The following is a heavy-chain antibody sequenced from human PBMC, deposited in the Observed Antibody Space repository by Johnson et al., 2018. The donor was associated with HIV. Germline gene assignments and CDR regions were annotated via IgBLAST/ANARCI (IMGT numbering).Heavy chain of an antibody. D-gene: IGHD6-6*01. CDR1: GFTFNNYD. Sequence: QVQLVESGGGVVQPGRSLRLSCTGSGFTFNNYDMDWVRQAPGRGLEWGVSISYDGSKKYYAASVKGRFTISRDNSKNTLYLQMNSLRAEDTAVYYCAKDLSSSSLWGQGTMVTVSS. CDR2: ISYDGSKK. CDR3: AKDLSSSSL. V-gene: IGHV3-30*18. J-gene: IGHJ3*01.